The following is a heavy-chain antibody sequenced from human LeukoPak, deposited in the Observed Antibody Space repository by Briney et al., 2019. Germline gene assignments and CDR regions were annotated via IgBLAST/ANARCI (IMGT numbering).Heavy chain of an antibody. Sequence: GGSLRLSWAASGFTFDDYAMHWVRQAPGKGLEWVSGISWNSGSIGYADSVKGRFTISRDNAKNSLYLQMNSLRAEDTALYYWAKAHSSGWNPPLDYWGQGTWAPVSS. CDR2: ISWNSGSI. V-gene: IGHV3-9*01. CDR3: AKAHSSGWNPPLDY. J-gene: IGHJ4*02. CDR1: GFTFDDYA. D-gene: IGHD6-19*01.